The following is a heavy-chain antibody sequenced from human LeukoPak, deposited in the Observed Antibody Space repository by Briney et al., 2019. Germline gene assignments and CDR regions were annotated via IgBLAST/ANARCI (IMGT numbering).Heavy chain of an antibody. CDR3: AGYYDSSGYHPAVDY. CDR1: GGTFSSYA. V-gene: IGHV1-69*13. CDR2: IIPIFGTA. D-gene: IGHD3-22*01. Sequence: ASVKVSCKASGGTFSSYAISWVRQAPGQGLERMGGIIPIFGTANYAQKFQGRVTITADESTSTAYMELSSLRSEDTAVYYCAGYYDSSGYHPAVDYWGQGTLVTVSS. J-gene: IGHJ4*02.